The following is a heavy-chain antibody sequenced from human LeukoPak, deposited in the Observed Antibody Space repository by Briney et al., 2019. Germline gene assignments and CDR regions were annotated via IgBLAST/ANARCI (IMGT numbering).Heavy chain of an antibody. CDR2: IIPIFGTA. CDR3: ASGVGYYDSSGHY. CDR1: GGTFSSYA. J-gene: IGHJ4*02. V-gene: IGHV1-69*05. D-gene: IGHD3-22*01. Sequence: VKVSCKASGGTFSSYAISWVRQAPGQGLEWMGGIIPIFGTANYAQKFQGRVTITTDESTSTAYMELSSLRSGDTAVYYCASGVGYYDSSGHYWGQGTLVTVSS.